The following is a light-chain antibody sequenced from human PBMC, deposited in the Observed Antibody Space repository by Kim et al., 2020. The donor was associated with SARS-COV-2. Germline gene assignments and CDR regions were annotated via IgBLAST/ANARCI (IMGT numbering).Light chain of an antibody. CDR2: RDN. Sequence: SYELTQPLSVSVALGQTATITCGGNDIGRKNVHWYQQKPGQAPVLVIYRDNDRPSGIPERFSGSNSGNTATLTISRAQDGDEADYYCQVWDSTTYVFGSGTKSPS. V-gene: IGLV3-9*01. CDR1: DIGRKN. J-gene: IGLJ1*01. CDR3: QVWDSTTYV.